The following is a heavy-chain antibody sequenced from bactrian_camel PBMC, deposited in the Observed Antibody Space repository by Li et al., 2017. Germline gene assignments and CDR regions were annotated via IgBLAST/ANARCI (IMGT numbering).Heavy chain of an antibody. Sequence: HVQLVESGGGLVQPGGSLRLSCVGSTFTFSPYYMSWVRQAPGKGLEWVASIYNNDSTRIHYADSVKGRFTISRDNAKNTRYLQMNSLKPEDTAVYSCKTQPLVKAGCDYSGQGTQVTVS. D-gene: IGHD6*01. V-gene: IGHV3-2*01. CDR2: IYNNDSTRI. CDR1: TFTFSPYY. J-gene: IGHJ4*01. CDR3: KTQPLVKAGCDY.